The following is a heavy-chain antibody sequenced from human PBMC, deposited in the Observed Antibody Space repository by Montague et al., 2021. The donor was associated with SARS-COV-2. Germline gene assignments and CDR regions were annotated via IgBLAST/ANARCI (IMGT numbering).Heavy chain of an antibody. D-gene: IGHD3-3*01. CDR3: ARHSGRDTIFGVVIIPDAFDI. CDR1: GSSISSSSYY. CDR2: IYYSGST. V-gene: IGHV4-39*01. J-gene: IGHJ3*02. Sequence: SETLSLTCTVSGSSISSSSYYWGWIRQPPGKGLEWIGSIYYSGSTYYNPSLKSRVTISVDTSKNQFSLKLSSVTAAATAVHYCARHSGRDTIFGVVIIPDAFDIWGQGTMVTVSS.